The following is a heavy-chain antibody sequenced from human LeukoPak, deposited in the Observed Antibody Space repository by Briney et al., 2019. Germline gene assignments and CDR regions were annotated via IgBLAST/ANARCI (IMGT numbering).Heavy chain of an antibody. Sequence: GGSLRLSCAAPGFTFSSYWMSWVRQAPGKGLEWVANIKQDGSEKYYVDSVKGRFTISRDNAKNSLYLQMNSLRAEDTAVYYCARVPSDDWPPNYFDYWGQGTLVTVSS. V-gene: IGHV3-7*01. J-gene: IGHJ4*02. CDR1: GFTFSSYW. CDR2: IKQDGSEK. CDR3: ARVPSDDWPPNYFDY. D-gene: IGHD3-9*01.